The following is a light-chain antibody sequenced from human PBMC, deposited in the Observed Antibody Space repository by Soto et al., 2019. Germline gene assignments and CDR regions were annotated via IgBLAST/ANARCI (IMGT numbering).Light chain of an antibody. CDR1: YSDVGSYNY. Sequence: QSVLTQPAFVSGSPGQSITISCTGTYSDVGSYNYVSWFQQHPGKAPQLIIYEVSNRPLGISNRFSASKSGNTASLTISGLPAEDEADYYCGSYTDSDSPWVFGGGTKVTVL. V-gene: IGLV2-14*01. J-gene: IGLJ3*02. CDR3: GSYTDSDSPWV. CDR2: EVS.